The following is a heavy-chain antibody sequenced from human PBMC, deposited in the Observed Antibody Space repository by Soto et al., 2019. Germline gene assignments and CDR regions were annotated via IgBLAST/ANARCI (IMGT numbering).Heavy chain of an antibody. D-gene: IGHD1-20*01. V-gene: IGHV4-59*01. J-gene: IGHJ6*02. CDR3: ARYKSNDYYGVDV. CDR2: IYYSGIT. Sequence: SETLSLTCTVSGGSISSYYWSWIRQPPGKGLEWIGYIYYSGITNYNPSLKSRVTISVDTSKNQFSLKLSSVTAADTAVYYCARYKSNDYYGVDVWGQGTTVTVSS. CDR1: GGSISSYY.